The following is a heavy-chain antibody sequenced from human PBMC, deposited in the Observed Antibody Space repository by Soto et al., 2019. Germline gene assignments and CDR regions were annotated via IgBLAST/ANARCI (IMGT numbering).Heavy chain of an antibody. CDR2: IIPIFGTA. CDR1: GCTFSSYA. CDR3: ARGSGRDCGGDCSTDAFDI. V-gene: IGHV1-69*13. D-gene: IGHD2-21*02. J-gene: IGHJ3*02. Sequence: SVKVSGKASGCTFSSYAISCVRQAPGQVLEWMGGIIPIFGTANYAQKFQGRVTITADESTSTAYMELSSLRSEDTAVYYCARGSGRDCGGDCSTDAFDIWGQGTMVTVSS.